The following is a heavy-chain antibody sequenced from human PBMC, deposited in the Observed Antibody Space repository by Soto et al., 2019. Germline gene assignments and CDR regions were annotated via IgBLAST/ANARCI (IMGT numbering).Heavy chain of an antibody. CDR1: GYTYTEYP. CDR3: TSSSERGY. V-gene: IGHV1-3*01. CDR2: INVGNGNA. J-gene: IGHJ4*02. Sequence: QVQLVQSGAEVKKPGASVKVSCKTSGYTYTEYPIHWVRQARGQGLEWMGWINVGNGNAKYSEKFQGRVTMTRDTSASTVYIELSSLGSEDTAVYYSTSSSERGYWGQGTLVTVSS.